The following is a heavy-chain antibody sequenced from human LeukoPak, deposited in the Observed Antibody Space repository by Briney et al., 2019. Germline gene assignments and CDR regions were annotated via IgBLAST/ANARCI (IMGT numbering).Heavy chain of an antibody. V-gene: IGHV4-39*01. J-gene: IGHJ3*02. CDR3: ASRRGSFDAFDI. Sequence: SATLSLPCTVSGGSISSSDYFWGWIRHPPGKGLEWIGSIYYSGSTYYNPSLKSRATISVDTSKNQFTLKLSSVTAADTAVYYCASRRGSFDAFDIWGQGTMVTVSS. CDR2: IYYSGST. CDR1: GGSISSSDYF. D-gene: IGHD3-10*01.